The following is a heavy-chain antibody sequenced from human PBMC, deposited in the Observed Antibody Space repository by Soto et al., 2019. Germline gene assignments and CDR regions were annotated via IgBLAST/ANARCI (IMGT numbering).Heavy chain of an antibody. CDR2: IVPNIGTA. D-gene: IGHD3-16*01. CDR3: ARRDTSVFLRYSDI. J-gene: IGHJ1*01. CDR1: GGTLSTFIYYP. V-gene: IGHV1-69*06. Sequence: QVQLVQSGAEVKKPGSSVKVSCKASGGTLSTFIYYPVNWVRQAPGQGLEWMGGIVPNIGTANYGQKFQGRVPITADKATGTVYVELSNLTSEDTALYYWARRDTSVFLRYSDIWGQGTLVTVSS.